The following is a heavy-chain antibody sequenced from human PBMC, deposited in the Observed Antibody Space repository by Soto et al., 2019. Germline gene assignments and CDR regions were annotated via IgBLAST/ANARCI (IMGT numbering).Heavy chain of an antibody. V-gene: IGHV3-30-3*01. CDR1: GFTFSSYA. Sequence: QVQLVESGGGVVQPGRSLRLSCAASGFTFSSYAMHWVRQAPGKGPEWVEVISYDGSNKYYADSVKGRFTISRDNSKTTLYLQMNSLRAEDTAVYYCARESSGDNRVPRGIDVWGQGTTVTVSS. J-gene: IGHJ6*02. D-gene: IGHD1-20*01. CDR3: ARESSGDNRVPRGIDV. CDR2: ISYDGSNK.